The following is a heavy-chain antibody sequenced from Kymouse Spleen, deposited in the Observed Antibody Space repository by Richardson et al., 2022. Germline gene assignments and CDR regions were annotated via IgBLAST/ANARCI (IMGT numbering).Heavy chain of an antibody. D-gene: IGHD4-17*01. Sequence: EVQLVESGGGLVQPGGSLRLSCAASGFTFSSYAMSWVRQAPGKGLEWVSAISGSGGSTYYADSVKGRFTISRDNSKNTLYLQMNSLRAEDTAVYYCAKDTPYGDYRPYGMDVWGQGTTVTVSS. J-gene: IGHJ6*02. V-gene: IGHV3-23*04. CDR1: GFTFSSYA. CDR3: AKDTPYGDYRPYGMDV. CDR2: ISGSGGST.